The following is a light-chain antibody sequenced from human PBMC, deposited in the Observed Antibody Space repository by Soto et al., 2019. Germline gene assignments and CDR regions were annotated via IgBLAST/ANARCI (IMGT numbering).Light chain of an antibody. CDR2: DVT. CDR3: CSYTSSSTRV. Sequence: QSALTQPASVSGSPGQSITISCTGTSSDVGGYNYVSWYQQHPGKAPKLLIYDVTNRPSGVSNRFSGSKSGDTASLTISGLRGEDEADYYCCSYTSSSTRVFGGGTKLTVL. V-gene: IGLV2-14*01. J-gene: IGLJ3*02. CDR1: SSDVGGYNY.